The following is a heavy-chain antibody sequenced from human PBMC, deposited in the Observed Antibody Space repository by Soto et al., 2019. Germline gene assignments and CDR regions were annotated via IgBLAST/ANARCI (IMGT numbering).Heavy chain of an antibody. D-gene: IGHD5-12*01. CDR2: IKQDGTEK. Sequence: EVQLVESGGGLVQPGGSLRLSCAASGFTFSNYWMSWVRQAPGKGLEWVANIKQDGTEKNYVDSVRGRFTISRDNAKNSLDLQMNSLTAEDTAVYYCAIVAIWGQGTLVTVSS. V-gene: IGHV3-7*01. CDR1: GFTFSNYW. CDR3: AIVAI. J-gene: IGHJ4*02.